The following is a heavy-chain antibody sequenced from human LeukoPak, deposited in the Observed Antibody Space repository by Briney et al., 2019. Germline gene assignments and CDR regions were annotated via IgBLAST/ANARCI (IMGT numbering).Heavy chain of an antibody. D-gene: IGHD3-10*01. Sequence: PSETLSLTCTVSGGSISNYYWSWMRQSPGGGLEWIGFIYYSGRTSYAPSFKSRVTMSLDTSKSQFSLQLSSVTAADTAVYYCASTEWSYARWGQGILVTVSS. CDR1: GGSISNYY. V-gene: IGHV4-59*08. CDR3: ASTEWSYAR. J-gene: IGHJ4*02. CDR2: IYYSGRT.